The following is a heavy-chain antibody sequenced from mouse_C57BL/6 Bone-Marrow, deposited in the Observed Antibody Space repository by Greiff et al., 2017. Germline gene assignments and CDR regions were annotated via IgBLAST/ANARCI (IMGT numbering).Heavy chain of an antibody. CDR3: SEDSAVYYCASLSYRDYAMEY. CDR1: YTFSRRVH. D-gene: IGHD2-3*01. CDR2: GQGLEWIG. Sequence: QVQLQQSGPELVKPGASVKISCKAFYTFSRRVHFAIRDTNYWMQWVKQRPGQGLEWIGASYPGNGDTSYNQKFKGKATLTADKSSSTAYMQLSSLTSEDSAVYYCASLSYRDYAMEYWGQGTSVTVSS. J-gene: IGHJ4*01. V-gene: IGHV1-87*01.